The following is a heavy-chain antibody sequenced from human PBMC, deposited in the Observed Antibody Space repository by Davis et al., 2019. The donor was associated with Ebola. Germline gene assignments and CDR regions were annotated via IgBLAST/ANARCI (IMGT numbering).Heavy chain of an antibody. Sequence: GESLKISCAASGFTFSTYGMHWVRQAPGKGLEWVAVISFNGNHKDYVDSVKGRFTISRDNSDNTLYRQMNSLRAEDTAVYHCAQEYCSNSGSYCTYFDHWGQGTLVTVSS. CDR2: ISFNGNHK. J-gene: IGHJ4*02. CDR1: GFTFSTYG. D-gene: IGHD3-10*01. CDR3: AQEYCSNSGSYCTYFDH. V-gene: IGHV3-30*18.